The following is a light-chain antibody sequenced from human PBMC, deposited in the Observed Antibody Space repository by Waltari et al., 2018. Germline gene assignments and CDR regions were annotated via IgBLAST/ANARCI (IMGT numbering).Light chain of an antibody. J-gene: IGKJ2*01. CDR2: LGS. CDR3: MQALQTPYT. V-gene: IGKV2-28*01. Sequence: DIVMTQSPLSLPVTPGEPASISCRSSQSLLHSNGYKYLDWYLQKPGQSPQLLIYLGSNRASGVPDRFSGSGSGTDFTLKISRVDAEDVGVYYCMQALQTPYTFGQGTKLEIK. CDR1: QSLLHSNGYKY.